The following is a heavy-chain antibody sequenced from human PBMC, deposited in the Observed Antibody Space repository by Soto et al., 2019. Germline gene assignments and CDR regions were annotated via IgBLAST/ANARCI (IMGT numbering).Heavy chain of an antibody. Sequence: GGSLRLSCASSGFTFSTYAMTCFRQAPGKGLEWVSIISSSGDGTYYVDSVKGRFTISRDNSRNTLNLQMNSLRAEDTAVYYCAKNGDFWSWGMDVWGQGATVTVSS. V-gene: IGHV3-23*01. CDR3: AKNGDFWSWGMDV. D-gene: IGHD3-3*01. CDR1: GFTFSTYA. J-gene: IGHJ6*02. CDR2: ISSSGDGT.